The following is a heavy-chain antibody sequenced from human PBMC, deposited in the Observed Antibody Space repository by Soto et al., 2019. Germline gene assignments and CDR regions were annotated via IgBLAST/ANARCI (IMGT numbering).Heavy chain of an antibody. V-gene: IGHV4-39*01. CDR2: IDYSGNS. D-gene: IGHD6-13*01. CDR1: GDSISSTNYY. CDR3: ARHYYPGSSNYSVGQTWFDP. Sequence: QLQLQESGPGLVKPSETLSLTCSVSGDSISSTNYYWAWIRQPPGKGLEWIGSIDYSGNSYYQPSLKHRVSIHVDTSENQYSLKQSPVTATDMAVFYCARHYYPGSSNYSVGQTWFDPWGQGALVTVSS. J-gene: IGHJ5*02.